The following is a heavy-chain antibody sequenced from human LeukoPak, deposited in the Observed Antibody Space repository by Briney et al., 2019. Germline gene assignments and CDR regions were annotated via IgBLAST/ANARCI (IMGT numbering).Heavy chain of an antibody. CDR1: GFTFSSYA. J-gene: IGHJ4*02. CDR2: ISYDGSNK. D-gene: IGHD6-13*01. Sequence: GRSLRLSCAASGFTFSSYAMHWVRQAPGKGLEWGAVISYDGSNKYYADSVKGRFTISRDNSKNTLYLQMNSLRAEDTAVYYCARDSPDSSSWLFDYWGQGTLVTVSS. V-gene: IGHV3-30*04. CDR3: ARDSPDSSSWLFDY.